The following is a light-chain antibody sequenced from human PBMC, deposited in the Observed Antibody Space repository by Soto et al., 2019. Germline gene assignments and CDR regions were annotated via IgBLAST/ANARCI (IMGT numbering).Light chain of an antibody. Sequence: DIQMTQSPSSLSASVGDRVTITCRASQSISNYLAWYQRQPGKVPKLLIYVASTLQSGVPSRFSGSGSGTDFTLTISSLQPEDVATYYCQKYNSAPWTFGQGTKVEIK. CDR1: QSISNY. V-gene: IGKV1-27*01. CDR3: QKYNSAPWT. J-gene: IGKJ1*01. CDR2: VAS.